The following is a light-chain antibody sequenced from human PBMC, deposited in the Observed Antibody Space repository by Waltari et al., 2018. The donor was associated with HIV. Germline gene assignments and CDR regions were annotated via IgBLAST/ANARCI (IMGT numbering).Light chain of an antibody. J-gene: IGLJ3*02. CDR3: CSCATPNTRV. V-gene: IGLV2-23*01. CDR1: SSDVGSCRF. Sequence: QSALTQPASVSGSPGQSISLSCTGTSSDVGSCRFVSWYQQHPGKAPKLLIYEGTKRPSGVSNRFSASKSGNTASLTISGLQAEDEADYYCCSCATPNTRVFGGGTKLTVL. CDR2: EGT.